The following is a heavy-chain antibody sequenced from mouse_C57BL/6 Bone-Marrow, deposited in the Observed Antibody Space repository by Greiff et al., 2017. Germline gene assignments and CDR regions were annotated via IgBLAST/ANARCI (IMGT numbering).Heavy chain of an antibody. CDR1: GYTFTSYW. D-gene: IGHD2-4*01. CDR2: IHPNSGST. J-gene: IGHJ3*01. V-gene: IGHV1-64*01. Sequence: QVQLQQPGAELVKPGASVKLSCKASGYTFTSYWMHWVKQRPGQGLEWIGMIHPNSGSTNYNEKFKSKATLTVVKSSSTAYMQLSSLTSEDSAVYYCASPIIYYDYSWFAYWGQGTLVTVSA. CDR3: ASPIIYYDYSWFAY.